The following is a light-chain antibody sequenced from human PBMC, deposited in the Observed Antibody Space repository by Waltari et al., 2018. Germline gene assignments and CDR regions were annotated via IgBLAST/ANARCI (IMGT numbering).Light chain of an antibody. CDR3: CSYAGRYTWV. V-gene: IGLV2-11*01. J-gene: IGLJ3*02. CDR2: DVT. CDR1: TSDVGAYNY. Sequence: QSALTQPRSVSGSPGQSVTISCTGTTSDVGAYNYVPWYQQHTGKAPKFMIFDVTTRPSGVPDRFSGSKSGNTASLTISGLQAEDEADYYCCSYAGRYTWVFGGGTKLTVL.